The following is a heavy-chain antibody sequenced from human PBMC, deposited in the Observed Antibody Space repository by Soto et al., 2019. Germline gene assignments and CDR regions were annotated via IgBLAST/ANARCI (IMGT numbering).Heavy chain of an antibody. CDR2: INPNSGGT. V-gene: IGHV1-2*02. D-gene: IGHD4-17*01. J-gene: IGHJ3*01. CDR1: GYTFTGYY. CDR3: ARHNTVTTVVGAFDL. Sequence: QVQLVQSGAEVKKPGASVKVSCKASGYTFTGYYMHWVRQAPGQGLEWMGWINPNSGGTNYAQQFQGRVTMTRDTSISTAYMELSRLRFDDTAVYYCARHNTVTTVVGAFDLWGQGTMVTVSS.